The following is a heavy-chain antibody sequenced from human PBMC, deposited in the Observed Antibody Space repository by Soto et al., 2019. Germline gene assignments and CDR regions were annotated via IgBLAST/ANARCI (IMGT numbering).Heavy chain of an antibody. V-gene: IGHV5-10-1*01. CDR1: GYSFTSYW. D-gene: IGHD6-13*01. CDR3: ARPIAAAGTDSSGTLYYYYGMDV. Sequence: EVQLVQSGAEVKKPGESLRISCKGSGYSFTSYWISWVRQMPGKGLEWMGRIDPSDSYTNYSPSFQGHVTISADKSISTAYLQWSSLKASDTAMYYCARPIAAAGTDSSGTLYYYYGMDVWGQGTTVTVSS. J-gene: IGHJ6*02. CDR2: IDPSDSYT.